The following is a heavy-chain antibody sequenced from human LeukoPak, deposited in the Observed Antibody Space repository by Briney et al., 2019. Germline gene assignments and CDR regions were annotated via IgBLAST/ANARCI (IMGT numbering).Heavy chain of an antibody. CDR2: IYHSGST. J-gene: IGHJ4*02. D-gene: IGHD3-22*01. V-gene: IGHV4-38-2*02. CDR1: GYSISSGYY. Sequence: SETLSLTCTVSGYSISSGYYWGWIRQPPGKGLEWIGSIYHSGSTYYNPSLKSRVTISVDTSKNQFSLKLSSATAADTAVYYCARITSGSVIVSGAFDYWGQGTLVTVSS. CDR3: ARITSGSVIVSGAFDY.